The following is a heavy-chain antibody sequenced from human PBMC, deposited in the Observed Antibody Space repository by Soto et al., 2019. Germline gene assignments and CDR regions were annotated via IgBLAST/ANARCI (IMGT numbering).Heavy chain of an antibody. J-gene: IGHJ4*02. CDR3: ATLAAAGRDY. D-gene: IGHD6-13*01. V-gene: IGHV4-59*01. CDR2: IYYSGST. Sequence: PSETLSLTCTVSGGSISSYYWSWIRQPPGKGLEWIGYIYYSGSTNYNPSLKSRVTISVDTSKNQFSLKLSSVTAADTAVYYCATLAAAGRDYWGQGTLVTV. CDR1: GGSISSYY.